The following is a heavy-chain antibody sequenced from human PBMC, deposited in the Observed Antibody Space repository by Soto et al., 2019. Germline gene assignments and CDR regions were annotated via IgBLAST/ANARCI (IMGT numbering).Heavy chain of an antibody. J-gene: IGHJ6*02. Sequence: EVQLVESGGGLVQPGGSLRLSCAASGFTFSSYWMHWVRQAPGKGLVWVSRINSDGSSTSYADSVKGRFTISRDNAKNTLYLQMNSLRAEDTAVYYCAREPLVLLNYYGMDVWGQGTTVTVSS. V-gene: IGHV3-74*01. CDR3: AREPLVLLNYYGMDV. CDR1: GFTFSSYW. CDR2: INSDGSST. D-gene: IGHD2-8*01.